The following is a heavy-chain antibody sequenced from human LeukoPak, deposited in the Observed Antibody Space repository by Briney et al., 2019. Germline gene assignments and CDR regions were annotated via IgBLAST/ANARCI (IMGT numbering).Heavy chain of an antibody. CDR1: GYTFTSYG. Sequence: ASVKVSCKASGYTFTSYGISWVRQAPGQGLEWMGWVSAYNGNTNYAQKLQGRVTMTTDTSTSTAYMELRSLRSDDTAVYYCARDWSAARNPTFDYWGQGALVTVSS. V-gene: IGHV1-18*01. D-gene: IGHD2-2*01. J-gene: IGHJ4*02. CDR3: ARDWSAARNPTFDY. CDR2: VSAYNGNT.